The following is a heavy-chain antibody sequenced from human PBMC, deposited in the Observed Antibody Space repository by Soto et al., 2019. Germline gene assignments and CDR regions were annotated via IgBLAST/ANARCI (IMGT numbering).Heavy chain of an antibody. Sequence: PSETLSLTRPVYGESLSGYSRSQIRQPPGKGLEWIGYIYYSGSTNYNPSLKSRVTISVDTSKNQFSLKLSSVTAADTAVYYCARAPVYYDFWSGYYFPSTGDAFDIWGQGTMVTVSS. CDR1: GESLSGYS. CDR3: ARAPVYYDFWSGYYFPSTGDAFDI. CDR2: IYYSGST. V-gene: IGHV4-59*01. D-gene: IGHD3-3*01. J-gene: IGHJ3*02.